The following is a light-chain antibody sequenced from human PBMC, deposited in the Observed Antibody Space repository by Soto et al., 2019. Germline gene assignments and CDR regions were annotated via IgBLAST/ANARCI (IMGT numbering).Light chain of an antibody. V-gene: IGKV3-20*01. CDR1: QTVSSNY. CDR3: QQYTGPPTT. J-gene: IGKJ5*01. Sequence: EILLTQSQATLSLSPGERATISCRASQTVSSNYLAWCQQRPGQAPRLLIYGASTRAAGIPDRFSGSGSGTDFTLTITRLEPEDSAVYFCQQYTGPPTTFGQGTRLEIK. CDR2: GAS.